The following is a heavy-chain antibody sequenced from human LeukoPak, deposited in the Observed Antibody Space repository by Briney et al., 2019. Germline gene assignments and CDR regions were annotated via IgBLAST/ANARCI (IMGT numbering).Heavy chain of an antibody. CDR3: ARAYSSGYTL. D-gene: IGHD3-22*01. V-gene: IGHV1-69*13. CDR1: GGTFSSYA. J-gene: IGHJ4*02. CDR2: IIPIFGTA. Sequence: ASVKVSCKASGGTFSSYAISWVRQAPGQGLEWMGGIIPIFGTANYAQRFQGRVTITADESTSTAYMELSSLRSEDTAVYYCARAYSSGYTLWGQGTLVTVSS.